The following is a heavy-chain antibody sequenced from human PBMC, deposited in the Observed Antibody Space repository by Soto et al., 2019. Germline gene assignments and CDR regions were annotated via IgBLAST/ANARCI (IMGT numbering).Heavy chain of an antibody. J-gene: IGHJ4*02. CDR2: IIPILGIA. D-gene: IGHD3-10*01. Sequence: ASVKVSCKASGGTFSSYTISWVRQAPGQGLEWMGRIIPILGIANYAQKFQGRVTITADKSTSTAYMELSSLRSEDTAVYYCARGKNPKFGELLIPPDYWGQGTLVTVSS. CDR1: GGTFSSYT. CDR3: ARGKNPKFGELLIPPDY. V-gene: IGHV1-69*02.